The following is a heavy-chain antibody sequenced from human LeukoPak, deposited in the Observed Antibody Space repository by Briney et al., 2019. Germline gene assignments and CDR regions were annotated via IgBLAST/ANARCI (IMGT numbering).Heavy chain of an antibody. CDR1: GGSISSSNYF. CDR2: MYFGGTT. D-gene: IGHD3-22*01. J-gene: IGHJ4*02. V-gene: IGHV4-39*07. Sequence: SETLSLTCTVSGGSISSSNYFWGWLRQPPGKGLEWIGSMYFGGTTYYNPSLKSRVTISVDTSKNQFSLKLSSVTAADTAMYYCASDSSGYYSPPEYCFDYWGQGTLVTVSS. CDR3: ASDSSGYYSPPEYCFDY.